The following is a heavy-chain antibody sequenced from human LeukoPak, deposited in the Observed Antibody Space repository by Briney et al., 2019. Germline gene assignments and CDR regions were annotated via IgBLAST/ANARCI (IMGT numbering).Heavy chain of an antibody. Sequence: GGSLRLSCAASGFIFTNYGMHWVRRAPGKGLEWVAIISFDGRIEYYVDSVKGRFTISRDKSKNTLYLQMNSLRPEDTAVYYCAKDRASMGADAFDIWGQGTMVTVSS. CDR3: AKDRASMGADAFDI. CDR1: GFIFTNYG. V-gene: IGHV3-30*18. CDR2: ISFDGRIE. D-gene: IGHD1-26*01. J-gene: IGHJ3*02.